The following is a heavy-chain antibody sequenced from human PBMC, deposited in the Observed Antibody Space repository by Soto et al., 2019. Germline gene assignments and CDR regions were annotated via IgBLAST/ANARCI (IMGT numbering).Heavy chain of an antibody. D-gene: IGHD6-13*01. Sequence: GGSLRLSCAASGFTFASYAMSWVRQAPGKGLEWVSGISGSGGNTYNADSVKGRFTISRDNSKNTLYLDMISLRAEDTAVYYCAKGLSIAAAGTFDYWGQGTLVTVSS. CDR3: AKGLSIAAAGTFDY. CDR1: GFTFASYA. V-gene: IGHV3-23*01. CDR2: ISGSGGNT. J-gene: IGHJ4*02.